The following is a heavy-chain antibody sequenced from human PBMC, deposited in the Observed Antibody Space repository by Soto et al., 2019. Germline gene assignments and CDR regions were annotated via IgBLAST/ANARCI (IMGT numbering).Heavy chain of an antibody. Sequence: GGSLRLSCAASEFTFSSYEMNWVRQAPGKGLEWVSYISSSGSPVYYADSVKGRFTISRDNAKNSLYLQMNSLRAEDTAVYYCAVQYYYYGMDVWGQGTTVTVSS. CDR1: EFTFSSYE. CDR2: ISSSGSPV. J-gene: IGHJ6*02. CDR3: AVQYYYYGMDV. V-gene: IGHV3-48*03.